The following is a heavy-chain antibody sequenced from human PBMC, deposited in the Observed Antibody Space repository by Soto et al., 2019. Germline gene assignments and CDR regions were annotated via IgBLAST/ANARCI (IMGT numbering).Heavy chain of an antibody. CDR3: ARKGGIVGATNYDY. D-gene: IGHD1-26*01. J-gene: IGHJ4*02. Sequence: QVQLQQWGAGLLKPSETLSLTCAVYGGSFSGYYWSWIRQPPGKGLEWIGEINHSGSTNYNPSLKSRVTISVDTSKNQFSLKLSSVTAADTAVYYCARKGGIVGATNYDYWGPGTLVTVSS. V-gene: IGHV4-34*01. CDR2: INHSGST. CDR1: GGSFSGYY.